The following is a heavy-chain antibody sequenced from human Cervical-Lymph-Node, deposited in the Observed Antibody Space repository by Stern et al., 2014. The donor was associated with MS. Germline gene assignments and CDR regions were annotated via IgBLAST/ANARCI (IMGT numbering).Heavy chain of an antibody. CDR2: TIPLIGLA. V-gene: IGHV1-69*04. J-gene: IGHJ5*01. Sequence: QDQLVQSGAGVKKPGSSVQVSCKASGGTFSSSYSVSWVRQAPGQGHEWMGRTIPLIGLANYAQKFQSRVTITADTSTSIVYMELSSLTSEDTAVYYCARGIVANRAAATLHNLFDSWGQVTRVTVSS. CDR3: ARGIVANRAAATLHNLFDS. D-gene: IGHD2-15*01. CDR1: GGTFSSSYS.